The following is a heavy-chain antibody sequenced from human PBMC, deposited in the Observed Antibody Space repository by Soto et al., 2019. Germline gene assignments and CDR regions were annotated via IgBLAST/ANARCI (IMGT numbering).Heavy chain of an antibody. CDR1: GYSISNGYY. CDR2: IYHTGST. V-gene: IGHV4-38-2*01. D-gene: IGHD6-13*01. Sequence: SETLSLTCAGSGYSISNGYYWGWIRQPPGKGLEWIGSIYHTGSTYYNPSLKSRVTISVDTSKNQFSLKLSSVTAADTAVYYCARRHSSNWYGLDYWGQGTLVTVSS. J-gene: IGHJ4*02. CDR3: ARRHSSNWYGLDY.